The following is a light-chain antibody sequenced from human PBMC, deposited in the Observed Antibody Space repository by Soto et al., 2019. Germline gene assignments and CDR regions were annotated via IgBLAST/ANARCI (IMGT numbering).Light chain of an antibody. V-gene: IGLV1-40*01. Sequence: QSVLTQPPSVSGAPGQRVTISCTGSSSNIGAGYDVHWYQQLPGTAPKLLIYGNSNRPSGVPDRFSGSKSGTSASLAITGLHAADEDAYYCQSSDSSLSGWVFGGGTKLTVL. J-gene: IGLJ3*02. CDR1: SSNIGAGYD. CDR3: QSSDSSLSGWV. CDR2: GNS.